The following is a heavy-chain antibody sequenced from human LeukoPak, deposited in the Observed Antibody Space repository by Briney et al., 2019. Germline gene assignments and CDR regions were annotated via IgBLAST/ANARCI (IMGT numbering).Heavy chain of an antibody. CDR2: IYSGGST. CDR3: ATSLDYDSSGYLFDY. CDR1: GFTVSRNY. D-gene: IGHD3-22*01. V-gene: IGHV3-53*04. J-gene: IGHJ4*02. Sequence: GGSLRLSCAASGFTVSRNYMSWVRQAPGKGLEWVSVIYSGGSTYYADSVKGRFTISRHNSKNTLYLQMNSLRAEDTAVYYCATSLDYDSSGYLFDYWGQGTLVTVSS.